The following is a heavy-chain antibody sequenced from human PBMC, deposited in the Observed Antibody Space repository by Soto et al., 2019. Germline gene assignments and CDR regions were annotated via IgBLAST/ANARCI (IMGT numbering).Heavy chain of an antibody. CDR1: GLPHSNFA. CDR3: AKDAVYNDGLWLMDH. CDR2: IYGSGRGI. V-gene: IGHV3-23*05. J-gene: IGHJ4*02. D-gene: IGHD2-21*01. Sequence: PGGSLRLSCTASGLPHSNFAMMWVRQAPGKGLECVSGIYGSGRGIEYADSVKGRFTISRDNSKNTVYLEMTDLRADDTAIYYCAKDAVYNDGLWLMDHWGQGTQVPVSS.